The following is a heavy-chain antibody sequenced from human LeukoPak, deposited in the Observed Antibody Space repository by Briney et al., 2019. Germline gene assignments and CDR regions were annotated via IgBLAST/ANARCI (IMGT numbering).Heavy chain of an antibody. CDR2: INHSGST. Sequence: TSETLSLTCAVYGGSFSGYYWSWIRQPPGKGLEWIGEINHSGSTNYNPSLKSRVTISVDTSKNQFSLKLGSVTAADTAVYYCARRYWYFDLWGRGTLVTVSS. J-gene: IGHJ2*01. V-gene: IGHV4-34*01. CDR3: ARRYWYFDL. CDR1: GGSFSGYY.